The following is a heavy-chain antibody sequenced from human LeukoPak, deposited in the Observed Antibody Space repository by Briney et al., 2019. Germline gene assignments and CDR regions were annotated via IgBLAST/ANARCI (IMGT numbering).Heavy chain of an antibody. CDR3: AREGSIAAFTWFDS. Sequence: SETMSLTCTVSGGTLGDHYWNWIRQTAGEGLEWIGRVHRNGNSKYIPSLQSRVTMSVDTSQNQLFLRLTSAIAADTAVYFCAREGSIAAFTWFDSWGQGTLVTVS. CDR1: GGTLGDHY. J-gene: IGHJ5*01. V-gene: IGHV4-4*07. D-gene: IGHD6-6*01. CDR2: VHRNGNS.